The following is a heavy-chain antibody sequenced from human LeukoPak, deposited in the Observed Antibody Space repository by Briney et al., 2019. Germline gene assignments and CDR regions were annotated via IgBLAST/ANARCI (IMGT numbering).Heavy chain of an antibody. CDR1: GYTFTSYA. Sequence: ASVKVSCKASGYTFTSYAMNWVRQAPGQGLEWVGWINTNTGNPTYAQGFTGRFVFSLDTSVSTAYLQISSLKAEDTAVYYCARECSGGSCYYYFDYWGQGTLVTVSS. V-gene: IGHV7-4-1*02. CDR3: ARECSGGSCYYYFDY. CDR2: INTNTGNP. D-gene: IGHD2-15*01. J-gene: IGHJ4*02.